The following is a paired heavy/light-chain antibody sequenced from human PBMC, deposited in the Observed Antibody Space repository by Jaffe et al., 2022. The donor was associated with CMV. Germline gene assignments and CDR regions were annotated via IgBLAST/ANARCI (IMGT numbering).Heavy chain of an antibody. CDR1: GFTFTTAW. CDR2: SKSKTDGGTI. D-gene: IGHD6-19*01. CDR3: TTDPDESSGWQQFDY. J-gene: IGHJ4*02. Sequence: EVRLVESGGGLVKPGGSLRLSCVGSGFTFTTAWMSWVRQAPGKGLEWVGRSKSKTDGGTIDYAAPVKGRFTISRDDSENTLFLQMNSLKTEDTAVYYCTTDPDESSGWQQFDYWGQGSLVTVSS. V-gene: IGHV3-15*01.
Light chain of an antibody. CDR2: EDD. J-gene: IGLJ2*01. Sequence: NFMLTQPHSVSESPGKTVTISCTRSSGSIATHYVQWFQQRPGSAPTTVIYEDDQRASGVPDRFSGSIDSSSNSASLTISGLKTEDEADYYCQSYDSSNVFFGGGTKLTVL. CDR3: QSYDSSNVF. CDR1: SGSIATHY. V-gene: IGLV6-57*03.